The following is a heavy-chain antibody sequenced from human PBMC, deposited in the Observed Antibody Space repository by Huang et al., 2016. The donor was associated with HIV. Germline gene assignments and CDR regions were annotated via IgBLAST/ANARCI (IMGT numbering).Heavy chain of an antibody. CDR1: GFTFSSYW. Sequence: EVQLVESGGGLVQPGGSLRLSCAASGFTFSSYWMHWVRQAQGKGLVWVSRINSDASGTSYADSVKGRFTISRDNAKNTLYLQINSLRAEDTAVYYCARGGWYYDFWSGYYYFDYWGQGTLVTVSS. CDR3: ARGGWYYDFWSGYYYFDY. D-gene: IGHD3-3*01. CDR2: INSDASGT. V-gene: IGHV3-74*01. J-gene: IGHJ4*02.